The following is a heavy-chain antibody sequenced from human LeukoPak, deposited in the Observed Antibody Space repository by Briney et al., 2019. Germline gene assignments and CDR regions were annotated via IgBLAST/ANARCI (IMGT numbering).Heavy chain of an antibody. Sequence: GGSLRLSCAASGFTFSSYSMNWIRQAPGKGLEWVSSISSSSSYIYYADSVKGRFTISRDNSKNTLYLQMNSLRAEDTAVYYCARALDGGPTSWGQGTLVTVSS. V-gene: IGHV3-21*01. J-gene: IGHJ4*02. D-gene: IGHD4-23*01. CDR2: ISSSSSYI. CDR3: ARALDGGPTS. CDR1: GFTFSSYS.